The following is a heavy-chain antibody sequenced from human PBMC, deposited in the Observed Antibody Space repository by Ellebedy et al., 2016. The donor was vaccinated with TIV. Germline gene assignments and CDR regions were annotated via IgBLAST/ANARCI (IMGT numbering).Heavy chain of an antibody. CDR2: ISYSGST. D-gene: IGHD6-13*01. Sequence: MPSESLSLTCTVSGGSTSSYYWRWIRQPPGKGLEWIGYISYSGSTNYNPSLKSRVTISVDTSKNQFSLRLSSVTAADTAIYYCARVVWQQPVSYAFDIWGQGTMVTVSS. V-gene: IGHV4-59*01. J-gene: IGHJ3*02. CDR1: GGSTSSYY. CDR3: ARVVWQQPVSYAFDI.